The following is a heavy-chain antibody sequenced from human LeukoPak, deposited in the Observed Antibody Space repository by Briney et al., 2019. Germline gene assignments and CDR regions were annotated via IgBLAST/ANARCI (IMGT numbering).Heavy chain of an antibody. V-gene: IGHV4-59*01. CDR2: IHYSGTT. D-gene: IGHD6-13*01. Sequence: SETLSLTCTVSGASISSYYWSWIRQPPGKGLEWIGYIHYSGTTTYNPSLKSRVTISIDTSKNQFSLKLSSVTAADTAVYYCARDLSGIATYFDYWGQGTLVTVSP. CDR3: ARDLSGIATYFDY. CDR1: GASISSYY. J-gene: IGHJ4*02.